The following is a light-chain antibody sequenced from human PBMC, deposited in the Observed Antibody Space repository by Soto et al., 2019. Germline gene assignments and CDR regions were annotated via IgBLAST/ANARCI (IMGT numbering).Light chain of an antibody. CDR3: MQGLQTPSIT. V-gene: IGKV2-28*01. J-gene: IGKJ5*01. CDR1: QSLLHSNGYYY. Sequence: DIVMTQSPLSLPVTPGEPASISCRSSQSLLHSNGYYYLDWYLQEPGQSPQLLIYLGSNRASGVPDRFSGSGSGTEFTLKISRVEAEDVGVYYCMQGLQTPSITFGQGTRLEIK. CDR2: LGS.